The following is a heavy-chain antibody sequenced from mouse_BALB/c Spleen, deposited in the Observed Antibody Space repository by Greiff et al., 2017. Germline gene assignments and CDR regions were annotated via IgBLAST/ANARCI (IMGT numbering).Heavy chain of an antibody. CDR3: ARHEEEGYDGYTGAMDY. Sequence: VQLQESGAGLVKPGASVKLSCKASGYTFTEYIIHWVKQRSGQGLEWIGWFYPGSGSIKYNEKFKDKATLTADKSSSTVYMELSRLTSEDSAVYFCARHEEEGYDGYTGAMDYWGQGTSVTVSS. V-gene: IGHV1-62-2*01. CDR2: FYPGSGSI. CDR1: GYTFTEYI. D-gene: IGHD2-3*01. J-gene: IGHJ4*01.